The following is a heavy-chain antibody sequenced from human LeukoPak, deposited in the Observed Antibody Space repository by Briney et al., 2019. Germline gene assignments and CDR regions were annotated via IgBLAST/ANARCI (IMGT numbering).Heavy chain of an antibody. CDR2: IYSGGST. J-gene: IGHJ6*02. CDR1: GFTVSSNY. D-gene: IGHD3-10*01. Sequence: GGSLRLSCAASGFTVSSNYMSWVRQAPGKGLEWVSVIYSGGSTYYTDSVKGRFTISRDSSKNTLYLQMNSLRAEDTAVYYCARDLGFGELSDYYGMDVWGQGTTVTVSS. V-gene: IGHV3-66*01. CDR3: ARDLGFGELSDYYGMDV.